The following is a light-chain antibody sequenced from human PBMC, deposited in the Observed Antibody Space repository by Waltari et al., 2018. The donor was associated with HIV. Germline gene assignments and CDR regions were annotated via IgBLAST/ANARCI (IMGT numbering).Light chain of an antibody. Sequence: QSALTQPPSASGSLGQSVIISCTGTSSDVGGYNYVSWYQQHPGKAPKLMTYEVSKRPSGGPDRFSGSKSGNTASLTVSGLQAEDEADYYCASYAGRNNFNVFGTGTKVTVL. CDR1: SSDVGGYNY. V-gene: IGLV2-8*01. CDR2: EVS. J-gene: IGLJ1*01. CDR3: ASYAGRNNFNV.